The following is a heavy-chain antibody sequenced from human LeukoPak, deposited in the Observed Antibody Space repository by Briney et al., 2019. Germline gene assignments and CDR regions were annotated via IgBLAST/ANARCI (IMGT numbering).Heavy chain of an antibody. CDR3: ARQGATIRH. J-gene: IGHJ4*02. D-gene: IGHD5-12*01. Sequence: SETLSLTCTVFGGSISSYYWSWIRQPPGKGLEWIGYIYYSGSTNYNPSLKSRVTISVDTSKNQFSLKLSSVTAADTAVYYCARQGATIRHWGQGTLVTVSS. CDR2: IYYSGST. CDR1: GGSISSYY. V-gene: IGHV4-59*01.